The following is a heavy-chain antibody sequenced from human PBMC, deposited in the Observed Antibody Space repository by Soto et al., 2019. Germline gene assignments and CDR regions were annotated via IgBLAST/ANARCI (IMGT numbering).Heavy chain of an antibody. D-gene: IGHD2-15*01. V-gene: IGHV5-10-1*01. CDR1: GYSFTSYW. CDR2: IDPSDSYT. J-gene: IGHJ3*01. Sequence: AESLKISCKGSGYSFTSYWISWVRQMPGKGLEWMGRIDPSDSYTNYSPSFQGHVTISADKSISTAYLQWSSLKASDTAMYYCSRHDRPDLLGVLVGVVAATNVFDLWGQGKTVTVSS. CDR3: SRHDRPDLLGVLVGVVAATNVFDL.